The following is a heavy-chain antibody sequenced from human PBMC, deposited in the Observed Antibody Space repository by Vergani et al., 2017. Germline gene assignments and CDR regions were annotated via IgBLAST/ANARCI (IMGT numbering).Heavy chain of an antibody. V-gene: IGHV3-53*04. D-gene: IGHD7-27*01. CDR2: SYSGGST. J-gene: IGHJ4*02. CDR3: ARGKTGDLGEIDY. Sequence: EVQLVESGGGLVQPGGSLRLSCAASGFTVSSNYMSWVRQAPGKGLEWGSVSYSGGSTYYADSVKGRFTISRHNSKNTLYLQMNSLRAEDTAVYYCARGKTGDLGEIDYWGQGTLVTVSS. CDR1: GFTVSSNY.